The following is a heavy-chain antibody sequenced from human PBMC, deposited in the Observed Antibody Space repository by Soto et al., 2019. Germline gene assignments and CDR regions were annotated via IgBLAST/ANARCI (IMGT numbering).Heavy chain of an antibody. V-gene: IGHV1-3*01. Sequence: ASVKVSCKASGYTFTSYAMHWVRQAPGQRLEWMGWINAGNGNTKYSQKFQGRVTMTRNTSISTAYMELSSLRSEDTAVYYCARGRWVRGVIITLYLAAPSFDYWGQGTLVTVSS. CDR3: ARGRWVRGVIITLYLAAPSFDY. CDR2: INAGNGNT. J-gene: IGHJ4*02. D-gene: IGHD3-10*01. CDR1: GYTFTSYA.